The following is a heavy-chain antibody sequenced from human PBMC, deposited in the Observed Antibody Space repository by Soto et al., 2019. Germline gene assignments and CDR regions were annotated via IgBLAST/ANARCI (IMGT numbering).Heavy chain of an antibody. V-gene: IGHV4-30-2*01. CDR3: ALIMGGSWFYHFHY. D-gene: IGHD2-8*01. Sequence: SETLSLTCAVSGGSISSGGYSWSWIRQPPGKGLEWIGYIYHSGSTYYNPSLKSRVTISVDTSKNQFSLKLSSVTAADTAVYQCALIMGGSWFYHFHYCGQVSLVTVSS. CDR1: GGSISSGGYS. CDR2: IYHSGST. J-gene: IGHJ4*02.